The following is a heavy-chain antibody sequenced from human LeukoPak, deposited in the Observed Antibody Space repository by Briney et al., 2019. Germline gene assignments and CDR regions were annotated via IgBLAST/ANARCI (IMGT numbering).Heavy chain of an antibody. D-gene: IGHD3-22*01. J-gene: IGHJ4*02. V-gene: IGHV4-31*03. CDR1: GGSISSGGYY. CDR3: ARTSSGYPRRYYIDY. Sequence: TSETLSLTCTVSGGSISSGGYYWSWIRQHPGKGLEWIGYIYYSGSTYYNPSLKSRVTISVDTSKNQFSLKLSSVTAADTAVYYCARTSSGYPRRYYIDYWGQGTLVTVSS. CDR2: IYYSGST.